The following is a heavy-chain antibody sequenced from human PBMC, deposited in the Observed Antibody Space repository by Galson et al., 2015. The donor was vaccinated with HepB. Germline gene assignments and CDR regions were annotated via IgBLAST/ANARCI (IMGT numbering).Heavy chain of an antibody. CDR2: INHSGST. D-gene: IGHD2-2*01. CDR3: ARGRGYCSSTSCPTYYYYYMDV. J-gene: IGHJ6*03. CDR1: GGSFSGYY. Sequence: TLSLTCAVYGGSFSGYYWSWIRQPPGKGLEWIGEINHSGSTNYNPSLKSRVTISVDTSKNQFSLKLSSVTAADTAVYHCARGRGYCSSTSCPTYYYYYMDVWGKGTTVTVSS. V-gene: IGHV4-34*01.